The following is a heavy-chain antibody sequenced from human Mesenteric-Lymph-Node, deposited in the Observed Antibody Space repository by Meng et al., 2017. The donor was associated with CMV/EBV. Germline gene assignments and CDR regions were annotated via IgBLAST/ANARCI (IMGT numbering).Heavy chain of an antibody. Sequence: ESLKISCAVYGGSFSGYYWSWIRQPPGKGLEWIGEINHSGSTNYNPSLKSRVTISVDTSKNQFSLKLSSVTAADMAVYYCARHLQQLASVDYWGQGTLVTVSS. V-gene: IGHV4-34*01. J-gene: IGHJ4*02. CDR3: ARHLQQLASVDY. D-gene: IGHD6-13*01. CDR2: INHSGST. CDR1: GGSFSGYY.